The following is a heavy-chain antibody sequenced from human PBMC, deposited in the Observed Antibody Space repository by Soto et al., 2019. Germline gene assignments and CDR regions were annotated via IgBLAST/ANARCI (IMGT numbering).Heavy chain of an antibody. CDR3: ARDGPAFSGSYYLY. V-gene: IGHV4-38-2*02. Sequence: SETLSLTCAVSGYSISSGYYWGWIRQPPGKGLEWIGSIYHSGSTYYNPSLKSRVTISVDTSKNQFSLKLSSMTAADTAVYYCARDGPAFSGSYYLYWGQGTLVTVSS. CDR2: IYHSGST. CDR1: GYSISSGYY. D-gene: IGHD1-26*01. J-gene: IGHJ4*02.